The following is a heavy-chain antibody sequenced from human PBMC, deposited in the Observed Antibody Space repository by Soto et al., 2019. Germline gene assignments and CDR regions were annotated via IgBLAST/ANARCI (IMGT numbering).Heavy chain of an antibody. Sequence: QVQLQESGPGLVKPSQTLSLTCTVSGGAISSGDYYWSWIRQPPGKGLEWIGYIYYSGSTYYYPSLKSRVTISVDTSTHQFSLKRSSVTTATTAVYYCARAVSGSYYDCLGPGTPFNVS. CDR1: GGAISSGDYY. V-gene: IGHV4-30-4*01. J-gene: IGHJ4*02. D-gene: IGHD1-26*01. CDR2: IYYSGST. CDR3: ARAVSGSYYDC.